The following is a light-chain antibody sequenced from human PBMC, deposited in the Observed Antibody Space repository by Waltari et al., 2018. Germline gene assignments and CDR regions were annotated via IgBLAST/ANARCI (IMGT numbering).Light chain of an antibody. CDR1: SSDVGRYNY. V-gene: IGLV2-11*01. Sequence: QSALTQPRSVSGSPGPSVVISCTGTSSDVGRYNYVSWFQQHPGKAPKLMIYDVSQRPSGVPDRFSGSKSGNTASLTISGLQAEDEADYYCCSYAGNYIYVFGTGTEVTVL. J-gene: IGLJ1*01. CDR2: DVS. CDR3: CSYAGNYIYV.